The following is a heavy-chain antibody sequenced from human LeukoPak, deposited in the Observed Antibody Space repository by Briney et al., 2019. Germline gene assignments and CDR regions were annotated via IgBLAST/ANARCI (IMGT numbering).Heavy chain of an antibody. CDR3: ARGVVTGPVDY. CDR2: IHYSGST. V-gene: IGHV4-59*01. CDR1: GGSLSSYY. D-gene: IGHD2-21*02. Sequence: SETLSLTCTVSGGSLSSYYWSWIRQPPGKGLEWIGYIHYSGSTNYNPSLKSRVTMSVDRSKNQFSLKLSSVTAADTAVYYCARGVVTGPVDYWGQGTLVTVSS. J-gene: IGHJ4*02.